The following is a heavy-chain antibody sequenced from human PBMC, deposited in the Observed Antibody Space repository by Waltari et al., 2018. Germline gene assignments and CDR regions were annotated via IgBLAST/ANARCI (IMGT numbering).Heavy chain of an antibody. CDR2: IYYSGRT. J-gene: IGHJ4*02. V-gene: IGHV4-39*01. D-gene: IGHD6-13*01. CDR1: GGSISSSSYY. Sequence: QLQLQESGPGLVKPSETLSLTCTVSGGSISSSSYYWGWIRQPPGKGLEWIGSIYYSGRTYYNPALKVRGTISVDTSKNQFSLKLSSVTAADTAVYYWASSDGSSWYGAAQEFDYWGQGTLVTVSS. CDR3: ASSDGSSWYGAAQEFDY.